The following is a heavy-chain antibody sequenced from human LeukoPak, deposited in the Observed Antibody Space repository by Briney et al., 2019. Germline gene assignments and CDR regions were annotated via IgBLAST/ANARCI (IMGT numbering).Heavy chain of an antibody. V-gene: IGHV3-20*04. CDR1: AFTFADYG. Sequence: GGSLRLSCAASAFTFADYGMSWVRQAPGKGLEWVSGINWNGGSTGYADSVKGRFTISRDNAKNSLYLQMNSLRAEDTALYCCTRGGLPLTAYCSGGSCYFDYWGQGTLVTVSS. CDR2: INWNGGST. CDR3: TRGGLPLTAYCSGGSCYFDY. D-gene: IGHD2-15*01. J-gene: IGHJ4*02.